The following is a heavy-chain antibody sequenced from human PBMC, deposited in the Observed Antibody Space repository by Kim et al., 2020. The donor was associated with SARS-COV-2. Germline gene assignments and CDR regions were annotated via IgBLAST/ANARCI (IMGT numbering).Heavy chain of an antibody. J-gene: IGHJ3*02. Sequence: EYPAPVEGRFTVSRDDSKNTLYLQMNSLKTEDTAVYYCTTVAGRESYAFDIWGQGTMVTVSS. CDR3: TTVAGRESYAFDI. V-gene: IGHV3-15*01.